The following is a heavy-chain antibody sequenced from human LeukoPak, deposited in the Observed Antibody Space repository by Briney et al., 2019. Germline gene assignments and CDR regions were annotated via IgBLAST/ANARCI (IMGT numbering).Heavy chain of an antibody. CDR2: ISSSSSYI. Sequence: PGGSLRLSCAASGFTFSSYSMTWVRQAPVKGLEWVSSISSSSSYIYYADSVKGRFTISRDNAKNSLYLQMNSLRAEDTAVYYCARETIAAAGADYWGQGTLVTVSS. J-gene: IGHJ4*02. D-gene: IGHD6-13*01. CDR3: ARETIAAAGADY. V-gene: IGHV3-21*01. CDR1: GFTFSSYS.